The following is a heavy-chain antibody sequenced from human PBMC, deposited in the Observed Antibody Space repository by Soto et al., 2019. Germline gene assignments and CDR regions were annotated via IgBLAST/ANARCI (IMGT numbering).Heavy chain of an antibody. J-gene: IGHJ4*02. V-gene: IGHV3-11*05. CDR3: ARVAPPQDY. CDR1: GVSFSDYD. Sequence: PGGSLRLSCAASGVSFSDYDMSWIRQAPGKGLEWVSYISSSSSYTNYADSVKGRFTISRDNAKNSLYLQMNSLRAEDTAVYYCARVAPPQDYWGQGTLVTVSS. CDR2: ISSSSSYT.